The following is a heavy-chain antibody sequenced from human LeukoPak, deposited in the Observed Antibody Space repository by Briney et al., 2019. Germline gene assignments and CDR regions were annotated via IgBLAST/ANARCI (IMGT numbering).Heavy chain of an antibody. CDR3: ARETFYYYDSSDYYGIFDY. D-gene: IGHD3-22*01. J-gene: IGHJ4*02. CDR2: IYRGGSR. CDR1: GFTVSSSY. V-gene: IGHV3-66*01. Sequence: GGSLTLSCAASGFTVSSSYMSWVRQAPAKGLEWVSVIYRGGSRNYADSVKGRFTISRDNSKNTLYLQMNSLRADDTAVYYCARETFYYYDSSDYYGIFDYWGQGTLVSVSP.